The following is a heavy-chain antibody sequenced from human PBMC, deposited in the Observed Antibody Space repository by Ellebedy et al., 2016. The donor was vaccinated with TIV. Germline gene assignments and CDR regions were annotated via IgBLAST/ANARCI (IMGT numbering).Heavy chain of an antibody. J-gene: IGHJ3*02. D-gene: IGHD4-17*01. CDR3: ATDGSYGDYLSPAHAFEN. CDR1: GFTFGSVG. V-gene: IGHV3-30*03. Sequence: GESLKISCAASGFTFGSVGMHWVRQAPGKGLEWVAVVSHDGTNKYYADSVRGRFTISRDNSKNSLYLQMNSLRAEDTAVYYCATDGSYGDYLSPAHAFENWGQGTVVIVSS. CDR2: VSHDGTNK.